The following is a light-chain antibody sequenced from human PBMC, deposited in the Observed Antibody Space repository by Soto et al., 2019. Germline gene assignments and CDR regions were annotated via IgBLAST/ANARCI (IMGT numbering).Light chain of an antibody. V-gene: IGLV1-40*01. Sequence: QSVLTQPPSVSGTPGQSVTLSCTGSGSNIGTYEVHWYQRLPGRAPKLLIQHNFNRPSGVPDRFSGSKSGTSASLAITGLQAEDEADYYCQSYDTFLSAVVFGGGTKLTVL. CDR1: GSNIGTYE. CDR2: HNF. J-gene: IGLJ2*01. CDR3: QSYDTFLSAVV.